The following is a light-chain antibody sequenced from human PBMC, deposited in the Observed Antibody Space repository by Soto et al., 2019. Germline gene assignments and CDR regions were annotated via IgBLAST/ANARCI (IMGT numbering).Light chain of an antibody. CDR2: AAS. V-gene: IGKV1-39*01. Sequence: DIQMTQSPSSLSASVGDRVTISCRASQSISNYLNWYQKKPGKAPQLLIYAASSLQGAVPSRFRGSGSGTDFTLTVTHLQPEDFATYYCQQSFSTSWTFVHGTKVEIK. CDR1: QSISNY. J-gene: IGKJ1*01. CDR3: QQSFSTSWT.